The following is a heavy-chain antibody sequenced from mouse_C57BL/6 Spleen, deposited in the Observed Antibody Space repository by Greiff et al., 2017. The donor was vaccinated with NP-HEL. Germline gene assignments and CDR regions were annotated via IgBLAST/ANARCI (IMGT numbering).Heavy chain of an antibody. CDR3: ASDNYYGSSHYWYFDV. D-gene: IGHD1-1*01. V-gene: IGHV1-82*01. Sequence: VQLQQSGPELVKPGASVKISCKASGYAFSSSWMNWVKQRPGKGLEWIGRIYPGDGDTNYNGKFKGKATLTADKSSSTAYMQLSSLTSEDSAVYFCASDNYYGSSHYWYFDVWGTGTTVTVSS. J-gene: IGHJ1*03. CDR2: IYPGDGDT. CDR1: GYAFSSSW.